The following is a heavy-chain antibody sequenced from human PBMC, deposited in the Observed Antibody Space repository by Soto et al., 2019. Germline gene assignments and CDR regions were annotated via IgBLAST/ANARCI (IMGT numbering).Heavy chain of an antibody. J-gene: IGHJ4*02. CDR2: ISGSGGST. V-gene: IGHV3-23*01. D-gene: IGHD5-18*01. CDR3: AKTGPGSSYGYYFDS. Sequence: GGSLRLSCAASGFTFSSYGMSWARQAPGEGLEWVSGISGSGGSTYYADSVKGRFTISRDNSKNTLYLQMYSLRAEDTAVYYGAKTGPGSSYGYYFDSWGQGTLVTVSS. CDR1: GFTFSSYG.